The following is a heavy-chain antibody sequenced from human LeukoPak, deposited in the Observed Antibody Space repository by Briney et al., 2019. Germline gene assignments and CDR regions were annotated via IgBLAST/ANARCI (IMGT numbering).Heavy chain of an antibody. D-gene: IGHD6-19*01. J-gene: IGHJ3*02. CDR3: PREANSGYSSGDDAFDI. Sequence: PGGSLRLSCAASGFTFSTYWMHRVRQAPGKGLVWVSRINGEGRSTSHADSVKGRFTISRDNAKNTLYLQMNSLRAEDRDVYYCPREANSGYSSGDDAFDIWGQGTMVTVSS. CDR1: GFTFSTYW. CDR2: INGEGRST. V-gene: IGHV3-74*01.